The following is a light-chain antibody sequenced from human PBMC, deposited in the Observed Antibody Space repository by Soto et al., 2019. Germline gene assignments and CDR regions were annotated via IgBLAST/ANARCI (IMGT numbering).Light chain of an antibody. Sequence: DIQMTQSPSTLSASVGDRVTISCRASQRISSWLAWYQQKPGKAPKLLIYKASSLESGVPSRFSGSGSGTEFTLTITALQPDGFPTYYCHHYDGYPRIFGGGTKVEIK. J-gene: IGKJ4*01. V-gene: IGKV1-5*03. CDR2: KAS. CDR3: HHYDGYPRI. CDR1: QRISSW.